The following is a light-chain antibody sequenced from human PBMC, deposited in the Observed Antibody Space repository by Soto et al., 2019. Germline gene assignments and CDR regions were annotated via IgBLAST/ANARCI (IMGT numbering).Light chain of an antibody. J-gene: IGLJ1*01. CDR3: CSYAGIYSYV. CDR1: SSDVGRFEY. V-gene: IGLV2-11*01. Sequence: QSVLTQPRSVSGSPGQPVTISCTGTSSDVGRFEYVSWYQQHPGEAPKVVVYDITKRPSGVPDRFSGSKSGNTASLTISGLQAEDEADYYCCSYAGIYSYVFGTGTKVTVL. CDR2: DIT.